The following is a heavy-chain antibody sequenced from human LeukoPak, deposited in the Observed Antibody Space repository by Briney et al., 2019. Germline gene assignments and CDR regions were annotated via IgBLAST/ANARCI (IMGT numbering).Heavy chain of an antibody. CDR3: AREADSGYYRTVDY. D-gene: IGHD2-15*01. V-gene: IGHV3-30-3*01. CDR1: GFTLSRFA. J-gene: IGHJ4*02. Sequence: PGRSLTLSCTASGFTLSRFAMHWVRQAPGKGLEWLGHMSDDGSEKHYMDSVRGRFTISRDPSKNTLYLEMTSLRTEDTAVYYCAREADSGYYRTVDYWGQGTMVTVS. CDR2: MSDDGSEK.